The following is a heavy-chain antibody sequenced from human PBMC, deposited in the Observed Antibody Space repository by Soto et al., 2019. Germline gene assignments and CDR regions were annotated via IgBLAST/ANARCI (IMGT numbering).Heavy chain of an antibody. CDR1: GASVSTENFY. V-gene: IGHV4-61*03. CDR2: VYHGGST. J-gene: IGHJ4*02. Sequence: QVQLQESGPGLVKPSETMSLTCTVSGASVSTENFYMSWIRQPPGKGLEWIGNVYHGGSTSYNLSLKGRVAMSMDTSKNHFSLTLSPVTAADTAVYYCARVDGSGTFSRFDNWGQGTLVTVSS. D-gene: IGHD3-10*01. CDR3: ARVDGSGTFSRFDN.